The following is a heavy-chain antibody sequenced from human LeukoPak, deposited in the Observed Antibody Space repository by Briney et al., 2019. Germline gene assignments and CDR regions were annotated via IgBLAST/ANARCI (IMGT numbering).Heavy chain of an antibody. J-gene: IGHJ4*02. V-gene: IGHV1-8*01. CDR2: MNPNSGNT. CDR3: VRIRSKGGSWYERPHYYFDY. Sequence: GASVKVSCKASGYTFTSYDINWVRQATGQRLEWMGWMNPNSGNTGYAQKFQGRVTMTRNTSISTAYMELSSLRSEDTAVYYCVRIRSKGGSWYERPHYYFDYWGQGTLVTVSS. CDR1: GYTFTSYD. D-gene: IGHD6-13*01.